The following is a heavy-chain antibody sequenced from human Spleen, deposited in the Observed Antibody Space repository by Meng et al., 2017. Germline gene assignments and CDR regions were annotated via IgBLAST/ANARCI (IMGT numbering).Heavy chain of an antibody. D-gene: IGHD3-9*01. Sequence: GESLKISCAASGFTFSSYWMSWVRQAPGKGLEWVANIKQDGSEKYYVDSVKGRFTISRDNAKNSLYLQMISLRAEDTAVYYCARDGGGCGGYFDWLLSCPHNWFDPWGQGTLVTVSS. CDR3: ARDGGGCGGYFDWLLSCPHNWFDP. V-gene: IGHV3-7*01. J-gene: IGHJ5*02. CDR2: IKQDGSEK. CDR1: GFTFSSYW.